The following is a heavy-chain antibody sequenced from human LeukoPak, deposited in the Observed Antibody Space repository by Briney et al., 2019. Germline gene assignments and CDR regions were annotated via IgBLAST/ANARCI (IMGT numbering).Heavy chain of an antibody. CDR1: GYTFTDYY. V-gene: IGHV1-2*06. CDR2: INPNSGGT. Sequence: ASVKVSCKASGYTFTDYYIHWVRQAPGQGPEWLGRINPNSGGTDSAQKFQGRVTMTRDTSTTTDYLELSRLTTDDTAVYYCARVAYGNNATPLGRWGHGTLVIVSS. CDR3: ARVAYGNNATPLGR. D-gene: IGHD4-11*01. J-gene: IGHJ4*01.